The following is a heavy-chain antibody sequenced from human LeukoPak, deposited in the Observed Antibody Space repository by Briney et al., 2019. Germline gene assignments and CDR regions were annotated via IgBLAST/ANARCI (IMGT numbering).Heavy chain of an antibody. D-gene: IGHD3-22*01. CDR3: ARARSMYYYDSSGYYQP. CDR2: IIPIFGTA. CDR1: GGTFSSYA. J-gene: IGHJ5*02. V-gene: IGHV1-69*01. Sequence: SVKVSCKASGGTFSSYAISWVRQAPGQGLEWMGGIIPIFGTANYAQKFQGRVTITADESTSTAYMELSSLRSEDTAVYYCARARSMYYYDSSGYYQPWGQGTLVTVSS.